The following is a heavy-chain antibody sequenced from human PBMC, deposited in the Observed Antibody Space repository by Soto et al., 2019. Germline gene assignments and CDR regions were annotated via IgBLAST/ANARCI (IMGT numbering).Heavy chain of an antibody. CDR3: ARCATDAFEI. CDR1: GGSISSHY. Sequence: QVQLQESGPGLVKPSETLSLTCTVSGGSISSHYWSWIRQPPGKGLEWIGYIYYSGSTNYNPSLKSRVTISVDTSKNQSSLKLSSVIAADTAVYYCARCATDAFEIWGQGTMVTISS. D-gene: IGHD2-15*01. J-gene: IGHJ3*02. V-gene: IGHV4-59*11. CDR2: IYYSGST.